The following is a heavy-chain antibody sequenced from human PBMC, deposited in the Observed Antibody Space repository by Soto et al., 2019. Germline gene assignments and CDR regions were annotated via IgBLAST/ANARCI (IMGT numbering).Heavy chain of an antibody. Sequence: QVQLVQSGAEVKKPGASVKVSCKASGYTFTSYYMHWVRQAPGQGLAWMGIINPSGGSTSYAQKFHGRVTMTKDTSTSTVYMEMSSLRSEDTAVYYCAGDTETATIWGVFDYWGQGTLVTVSS. CDR3: AGDTETATIWGVFDY. CDR2: INPSGGST. J-gene: IGHJ4*02. V-gene: IGHV1-46*01. CDR1: GYTFTSYY. D-gene: IGHD3-16*01.